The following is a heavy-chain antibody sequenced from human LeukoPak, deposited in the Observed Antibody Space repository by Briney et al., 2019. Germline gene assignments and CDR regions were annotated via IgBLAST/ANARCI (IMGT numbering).Heavy chain of an antibody. Sequence: PGGSLRLSCAASGFTFSSYVMHWVRQAPGKGLEWVSYISSSSNTIYYTDSVKGRFTISRDNAKNSLYLHMNSLRDEDTAVYYCLGDPYSFDYWGQGTLVTVSS. V-gene: IGHV3-48*02. CDR2: ISSSSNTI. D-gene: IGHD4-17*01. CDR1: GFTFSSYV. J-gene: IGHJ4*02. CDR3: LGDPYSFDY.